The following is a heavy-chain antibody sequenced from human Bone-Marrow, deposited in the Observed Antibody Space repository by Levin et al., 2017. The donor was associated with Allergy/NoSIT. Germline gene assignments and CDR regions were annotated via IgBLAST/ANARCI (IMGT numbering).Heavy chain of an antibody. D-gene: IGHD6-13*01. Sequence: ASVKVSCKASEYTFTSYDINWVRQATGQGLEWMGWMDPNSGNTDYAQKFQGRVTMTRNTSISTAYMELSSLRSEDTAVYYCARGRAAGFKGTPIDYWGQGTLVTVSS. V-gene: IGHV1-8*01. CDR2: MDPNSGNT. CDR3: ARGRAAGFKGTPIDY. J-gene: IGHJ4*02. CDR1: EYTFTSYD.